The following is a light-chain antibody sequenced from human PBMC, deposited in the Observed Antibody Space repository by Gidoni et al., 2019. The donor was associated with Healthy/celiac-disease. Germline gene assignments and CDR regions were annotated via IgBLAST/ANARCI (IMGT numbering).Light chain of an antibody. CDR1: SSNIGAGYD. J-gene: IGLJ2*01. V-gene: IGLV1-40*01. CDR2: GNS. CDR3: QSYDSSLSGGV. Sequence: QSVLTPPPSVSGAPGQRVTISCTGSSSNIGAGYDIHWYQHLPGTAPRLLIYGNSKRPPGVPDRFSGSKSGTSASLAITGLQAEDEADYYCQSYDSSLSGGVFGGGTKLTVL.